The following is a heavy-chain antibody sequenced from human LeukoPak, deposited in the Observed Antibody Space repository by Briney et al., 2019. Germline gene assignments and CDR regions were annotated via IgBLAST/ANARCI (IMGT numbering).Heavy chain of an antibody. D-gene: IGHD3-10*01. CDR2: IIPIFGTA. Sequence: WASVKVSCKASGGTFSSYAISWVRQAPGQGLEWMGGIIPIFGTANYAQKFQGRVTITADESTSTAYMELSSLRSEDTAVYYCARCPEVRGVIITRFDPWGQGTLVTASS. CDR1: GGTFSSYA. CDR3: ARCPEVRGVIITRFDP. J-gene: IGHJ5*02. V-gene: IGHV1-69*13.